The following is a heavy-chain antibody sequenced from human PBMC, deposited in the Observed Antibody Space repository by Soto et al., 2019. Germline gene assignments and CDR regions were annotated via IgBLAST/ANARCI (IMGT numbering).Heavy chain of an antibody. CDR2: ISYDGGTT. D-gene: IGHD3-22*01. J-gene: IGHJ6*02. CDR1: GFTFSSYG. V-gene: IGHV3-15*01. CDR3: TTGIVVVIPSGMDV. Sequence: GGSLRLSCAASGFTFSSYGMHWVRQAPGKGLEWVAVISYDGGTTDYAAPVKGRFTISRDDSKNTLYLQMNSLKTEDTAVYYCTTGIVVVIPSGMDVWGQGTTVTVSS.